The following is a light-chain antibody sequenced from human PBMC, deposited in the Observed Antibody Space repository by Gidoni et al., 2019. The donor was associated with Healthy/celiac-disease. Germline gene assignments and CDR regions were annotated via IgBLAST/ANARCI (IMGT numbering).Light chain of an antibody. V-gene: IGLV3-19*01. CDR2: GKN. Sequence: SSELTQYPAVSVALGQTVRITCQGDSLRSYYASWYQQTPGHAPVLVIYGKNNRPSGIPDRFSGSSSGNTASLTITGAQAEDEADYYCNSRDSSGNHVVFGGGTKLTVL. J-gene: IGLJ2*01. CDR1: SLRSYY. CDR3: NSRDSSGNHVV.